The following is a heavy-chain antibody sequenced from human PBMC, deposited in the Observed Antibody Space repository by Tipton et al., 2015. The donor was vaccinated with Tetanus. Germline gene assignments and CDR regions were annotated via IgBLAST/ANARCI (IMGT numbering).Heavy chain of an antibody. CDR3: ARDNYDSKDFSDY. V-gene: IGHV3-11*01. D-gene: IGHD3-3*01. Sequence: SLRLSCAASGFSLSDYWMSWIRQTPGKGLEWVAYISASGHPIFYTDSVKGRFTISTDNTKNHRYLQMNSLRVEDTGLYFCARDNYDSKDFSDYWGQGTLITVSS. J-gene: IGHJ4*02. CDR1: GFSLSDYW. CDR2: ISASGHPI.